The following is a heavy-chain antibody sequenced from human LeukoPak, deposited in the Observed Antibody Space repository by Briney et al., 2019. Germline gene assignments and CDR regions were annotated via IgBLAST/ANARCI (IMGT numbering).Heavy chain of an antibody. CDR2: IYHSGST. V-gene: IGHV4-38-2*02. CDR3: ARDEEGYYEEWFDP. D-gene: IGHD1-26*01. Sequence: PSETLSLTCTVSGYSISSGYYWGWIRQPPGKGLEWIGSIYHSGSTYYNPSLKSRVTISVDTSKNQFSLKLSSVTAADTAVYYCARDEEGYYEEWFDPWGQGTLVTVSS. CDR1: GYSISSGYY. J-gene: IGHJ5*02.